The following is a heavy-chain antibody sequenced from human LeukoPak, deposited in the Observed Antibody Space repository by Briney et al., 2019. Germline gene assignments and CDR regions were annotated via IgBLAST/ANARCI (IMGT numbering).Heavy chain of an antibody. Sequence: SETLSHTCTVSGGSISSYYWSWIRQPPGKGLEWIGYIYYSGSTNYNPSLKSRVTISVDTSKNQFPLKLSSVTAADTAVYYCSRGGRELFPQYYFDYWGQGTLVTVSS. J-gene: IGHJ4*02. V-gene: IGHV4-59*01. CDR2: IYYSGST. CDR1: GGSISSYY. CDR3: SRGGRELFPQYYFDY. D-gene: IGHD2-21*01.